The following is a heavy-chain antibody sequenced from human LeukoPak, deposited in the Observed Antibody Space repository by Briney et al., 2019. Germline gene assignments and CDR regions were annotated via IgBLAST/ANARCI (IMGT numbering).Heavy chain of an antibody. CDR2: ISSNSSYI. Sequence: GGSLRLSCAASGFTFSSYSMNWVRQAPGKGLEWVSSISSNSSYIYYADSVKGRFTISRDNAKNSLYLQMNSLRAEDTAVYYCAKSGRFGVYFDYWGQGTLVTVSS. CDR3: AKSGRFGVYFDY. V-gene: IGHV3-21*04. CDR1: GFTFSSYS. J-gene: IGHJ4*02. D-gene: IGHD3-10*01.